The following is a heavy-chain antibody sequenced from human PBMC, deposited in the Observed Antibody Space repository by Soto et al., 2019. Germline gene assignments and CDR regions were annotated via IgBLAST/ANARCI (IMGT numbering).Heavy chain of an antibody. Sequence: GESLKVSCNGSGYSFTRYLIGVGGQMPRERLEGMGIIYPGDSDTRYSPSFQGQVTISADKSISTAYLQWSSLKASDTAMYYCARHSDSSGYQGYPYYYYGMDVWGQGTTVTVSS. CDR1: GYSFTRYL. D-gene: IGHD3-22*01. CDR2: IYPGDSDT. J-gene: IGHJ6*02. CDR3: ARHSDSSGYQGYPYYYYGMDV. V-gene: IGHV5-51*01.